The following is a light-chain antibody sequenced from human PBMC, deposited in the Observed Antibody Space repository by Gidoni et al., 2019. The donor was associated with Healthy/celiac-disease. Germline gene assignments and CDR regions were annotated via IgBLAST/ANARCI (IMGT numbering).Light chain of an antibody. CDR2: DNK. CDR3: GTWDSSLSAVV. Sequence: QSVLTQPPSVSAAPGQKVTSSCSGSSSNMGNNYVSWSQQLPGTAPKLLIYDNKKRPSGIPDRFSGSESGTSATLGITGLQTGDEADYYCGTWDSSLSAVVFGGGTKLTVL. J-gene: IGLJ2*01. V-gene: IGLV1-51*01. CDR1: SSNMGNNY.